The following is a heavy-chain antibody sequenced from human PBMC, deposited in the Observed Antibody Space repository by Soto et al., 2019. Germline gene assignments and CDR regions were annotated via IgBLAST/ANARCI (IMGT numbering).Heavy chain of an antibody. CDR3: ARGYYDSSGYYFRGLDY. CDR2: IYYSGST. D-gene: IGHD3-22*01. Sequence: SETLSLTCTVSGGSVSSGSYYWSWIRQPPGKGLEWIGYIYYSGSTNYNPSLKSRVTISVDTSKNQFSLKLSSVTAADTAVYYCARGYYDSSGYYFRGLDYWGQGTLVTVSS. V-gene: IGHV4-61*01. J-gene: IGHJ4*02. CDR1: GGSVSSGSYY.